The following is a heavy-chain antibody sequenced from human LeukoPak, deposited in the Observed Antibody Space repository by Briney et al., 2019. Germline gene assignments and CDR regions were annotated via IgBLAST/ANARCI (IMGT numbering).Heavy chain of an antibody. J-gene: IGHJ4*02. V-gene: IGHV1-18*01. Sequence: ASVKVSCKASGYTFTSSGISWVRQAPGQGLEWMGWISAYNGNTNYVQKLQGRVTMTTDTSTSTAYMELRSLRSDDTAVYYCARVFRYCSSTSFYKYDYWGQGTLVTVSS. CDR3: ARVFRYCSSTSFYKYDY. D-gene: IGHD2-2*01. CDR2: ISAYNGNT. CDR1: GYTFTSSG.